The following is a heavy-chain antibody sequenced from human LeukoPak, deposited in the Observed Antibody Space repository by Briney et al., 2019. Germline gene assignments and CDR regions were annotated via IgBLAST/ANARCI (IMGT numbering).Heavy chain of an antibody. CDR2: ISSSSSCI. CDR3: AKDRNRGIAAAGILDY. J-gene: IGHJ4*02. D-gene: IGHD6-13*01. V-gene: IGHV3-21*01. Sequence: PGGSLRLSCAASGLTFSSYSMNWVRQAPGKGLEWVSSISSSSSCIYYADSVKGRFTISRDNSKNTLYLQMNSLRAEDTAVYYCAKDRNRGIAAAGILDYWGQGTLVTVSS. CDR1: GLTFSSYS.